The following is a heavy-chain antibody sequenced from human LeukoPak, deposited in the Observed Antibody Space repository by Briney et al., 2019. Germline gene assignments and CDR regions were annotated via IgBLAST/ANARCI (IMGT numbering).Heavy chain of an antibody. CDR1: GGTFSSYA. CDR2: IIPIFGTA. J-gene: IGHJ4*02. CDR3: ARGEWELTSIDY. Sequence: SVKVSCKASGGTFSSYAISWVRQAPGQGLEWMGGIIPIFGTANYAQKFQGRVTITTDESTSTAYMELSSLRSEDTAVYYCARGEWELTSIDYWGQGTLSPSPQ. V-gene: IGHV1-69*05. D-gene: IGHD1-26*01.